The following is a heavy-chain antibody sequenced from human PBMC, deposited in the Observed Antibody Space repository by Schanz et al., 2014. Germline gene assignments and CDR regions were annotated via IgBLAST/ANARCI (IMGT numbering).Heavy chain of an antibody. Sequence: EVQLVESGGVVVQPGGSLRLSCAGSGFTFDDYTRHGVRHPPGKGLEWVSLVTWDGGYTYYADSVKGRFTISRDNSKNSLYLQMDSLRSEDTALYYCAKNRAGGYESCLDSWGQGTLVAVSS. J-gene: IGHJ4*02. V-gene: IGHV3-43*01. CDR3: AKNRAGGYESCLDS. CDR2: VTWDGGYT. D-gene: IGHD5-12*01. CDR1: GFTFDDYT.